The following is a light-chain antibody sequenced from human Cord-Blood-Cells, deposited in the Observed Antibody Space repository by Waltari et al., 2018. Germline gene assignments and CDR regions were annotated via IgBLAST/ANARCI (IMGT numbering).Light chain of an antibody. V-gene: IGLV3-21*04. CDR1: NIGSKS. Sequence: SYVLTQPPSVSVAPGKTARFTCGGKNIGSKSVHWYQQKPGQAPVLVIYYDSDRPSGIPERFSGSNSGNTATLTISRVEAGDEADYYCQVWDSSSDHPVFGGGTKLTVL. J-gene: IGLJ2*01. CDR2: YDS. CDR3: QVWDSSSDHPV.